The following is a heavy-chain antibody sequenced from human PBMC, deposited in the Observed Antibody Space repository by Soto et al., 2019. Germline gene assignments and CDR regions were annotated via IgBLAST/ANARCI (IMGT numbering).Heavy chain of an antibody. V-gene: IGHV3-30-3*01. CDR3: ARDGLVYYYYYGMDV. J-gene: IGHJ6*02. CDR2: ISYDGSNK. D-gene: IGHD6-6*01. Sequence: GGSLRLSCAASGFTFSSYEMNWVRQAPGKGLEWVAVISYDGSNKYYADSVKGRFTISRDNSKNTLYLQMNSLRAEDTAVYYCARDGLVYYYYYGMDVWGQGTTVTVSS. CDR1: GFTFSSYE.